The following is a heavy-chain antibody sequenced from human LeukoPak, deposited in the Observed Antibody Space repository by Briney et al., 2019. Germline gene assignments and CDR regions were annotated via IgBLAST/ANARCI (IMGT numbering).Heavy chain of an antibody. CDR3: ARGGYYYDSSGYYYGGVRYFDY. V-gene: IGHV3-20*04. CDR1: GSTFDDYG. J-gene: IGHJ4*02. CDR2: INWNGGGT. D-gene: IGHD3-22*01. Sequence: GGSLRLSCAASGSTFDDYGMSWVRQAPGKGLEWVSGINWNGGGTGYADSVKGRFTISRDNAKNSLYLQMNNLRAEDTALYYCARGGYYYDSSGYYYGGVRYFDYWGQGTLVTVSS.